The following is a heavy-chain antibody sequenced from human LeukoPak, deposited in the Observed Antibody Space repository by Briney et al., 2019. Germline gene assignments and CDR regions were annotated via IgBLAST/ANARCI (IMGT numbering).Heavy chain of an antibody. CDR2: ISYDGSNK. V-gene: IGHV3-30-3*01. J-gene: IGHJ3*02. CDR3: AREQQLVAMRTFDI. D-gene: IGHD6-13*01. CDR1: GLTFSSYA. Sequence: PGRFLRLSSAASGLTFSSYAMHWVRQAPGKGLEWVAVISYDGSNKYYADSVKGRFTISRDNSKNTLYLQMNSLRAEDTAVYYCAREQQLVAMRTFDIWGQGTMVTVSS.